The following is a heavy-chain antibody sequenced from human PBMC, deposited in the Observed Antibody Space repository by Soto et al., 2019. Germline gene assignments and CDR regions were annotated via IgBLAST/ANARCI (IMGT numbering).Heavy chain of an antibody. Sequence: PSETLSLTCTVSGDSIRSSSYWGWIRQPPGKGLEWIGSIYSTGNTYYNPSLNSQVTISVDTSKNQFSLNVVSVTAADTAVYYCRRSSRYSTDVWGQGTTVTVSS. CDR3: RRSSRYSTDV. CDR1: GDSIRSSSY. V-gene: IGHV4-39*01. J-gene: IGHJ6*02. CDR2: IYSTGNT. D-gene: IGHD6-13*01.